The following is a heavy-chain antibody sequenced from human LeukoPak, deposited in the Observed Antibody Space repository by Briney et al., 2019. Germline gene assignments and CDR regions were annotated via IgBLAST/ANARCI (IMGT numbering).Heavy chain of an antibody. D-gene: IGHD3-3*01. CDR3: ATELRFLEWLFSFDP. V-gene: IGHV1-24*01. CDR2: FDPEDGET. J-gene: IGHJ5*02. Sequence: GASVKVSCKVSGCTLTELSMHWVRQAPGKGLEWMGGFDPEDGETIYAQKFQGRVTMTEDTSTDTAYMELSSLRSEDTAVYYCATELRFLEWLFSFDPWGQGTLVTVSS. CDR1: GCTLTELS.